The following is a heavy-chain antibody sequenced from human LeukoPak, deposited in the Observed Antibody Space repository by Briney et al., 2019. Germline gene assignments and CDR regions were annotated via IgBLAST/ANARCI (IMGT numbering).Heavy chain of an antibody. CDR2: INPNSGGT. D-gene: IGHD3-22*01. CDR1: GYIFTTYF. J-gene: IGHJ4*02. Sequence: ASVKVSCKASGYIFTTYFIHWVRQAPGQGLEWMGWINPNSGGTYYAQKFQGRVTMTRDTSISTAYVELSRLRSDDTAVYYCTKNYYDSGDYYYFDYWGQGTLVTVSS. V-gene: IGHV1-2*02. CDR3: TKNYYDSGDYYYFDY.